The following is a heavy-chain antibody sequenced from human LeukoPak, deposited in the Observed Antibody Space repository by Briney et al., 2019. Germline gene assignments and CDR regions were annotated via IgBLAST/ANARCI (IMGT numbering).Heavy chain of an antibody. J-gene: IGHJ4*02. CDR3: ASLVDYYDSSLGFAKLDY. D-gene: IGHD3-22*01. Sequence: ASVKVSCKASGYTFTGYYMHWVRQAPGQGLEWMGWINPNSGGTNYAQKFQGRVTMTRDTSISTAYMELSRLRSDDTAVYYCASLVDYYDSSLGFAKLDYWGQGTLVTVSS. CDR1: GYTFTGYY. CDR2: INPNSGGT. V-gene: IGHV1-2*02.